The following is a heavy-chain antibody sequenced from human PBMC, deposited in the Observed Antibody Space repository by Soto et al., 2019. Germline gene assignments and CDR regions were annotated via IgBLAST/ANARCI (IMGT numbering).Heavy chain of an antibody. CDR1: GFTFSSYW. CDR2: IKQDGSEK. Sequence: PGGSLRLSCAASGFTFSSYWMSWVRQAPGKGLEWVADIKQDGSEKYYVDSVKGRFTISRDNAKNSLYLQMNSLRAEDTAVYYCARVRRRRLAAARTRDYYYGMDVWGQGTTVTVSS. CDR3: ARVRRRRLAAARTRDYYYGMDV. D-gene: IGHD6-13*01. V-gene: IGHV3-7*03. J-gene: IGHJ6*02.